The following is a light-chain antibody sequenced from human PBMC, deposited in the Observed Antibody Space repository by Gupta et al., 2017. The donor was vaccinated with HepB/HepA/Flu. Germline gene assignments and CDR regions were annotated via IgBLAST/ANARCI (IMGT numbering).Light chain of an antibody. J-gene: IGLJ3*02. CDR1: SSDVGFYNS. CDR2: DVS. V-gene: IGLV2-14*03. Sequence: QSALPQPASVSGSPGQSITISCTGTSSDVGFYNSVPWYQQHPGKAPKVMIFDVSNRPSGASNRFSGSKSGNTASLTISGLQAEDEADYFCSSYTSNSTWVFGGGTKLTVL. CDR3: SSYTSNSTWV.